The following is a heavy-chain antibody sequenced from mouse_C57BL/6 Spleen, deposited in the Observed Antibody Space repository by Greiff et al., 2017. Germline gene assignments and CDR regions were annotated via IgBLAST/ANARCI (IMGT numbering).Heavy chain of an antibody. CDR2: IDPNSGGT. V-gene: IGHV1-72*01. Sequence: QVQLPQSGAELVKPGASVQLSCKASGYTFPSYWTHWLKQRPGRGLEWIGRIDPNSGGTKYNEKFKSKATLTVDKPSSTAYMQLSSLTSEDSAVYDCAREGSYYDYGGFAYWGQGTLVTVSA. J-gene: IGHJ3*01. CDR1: GYTFPSYW. D-gene: IGHD2-4*01. CDR3: AREGSYYDYGGFAY.